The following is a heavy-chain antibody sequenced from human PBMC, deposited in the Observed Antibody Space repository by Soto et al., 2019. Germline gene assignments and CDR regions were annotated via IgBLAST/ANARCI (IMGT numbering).Heavy chain of an antibody. CDR1: GGSISRGGYL. V-gene: IGHV4-31*03. Sequence: QVQLQESGPGLVKPSQTLSLTCNVSGGSISRGGYLWSWIRQHPGKGLEWIGFISYNGRTSYNPSLKSRVTIPADTSKNQISLELYSVTAADTAMYYCARSEVVVIRLDYWGQGTPVTVSS. CDR3: ARSEVVVIRLDY. J-gene: IGHJ4*02. CDR2: ISYNGRT. D-gene: IGHD3-22*01.